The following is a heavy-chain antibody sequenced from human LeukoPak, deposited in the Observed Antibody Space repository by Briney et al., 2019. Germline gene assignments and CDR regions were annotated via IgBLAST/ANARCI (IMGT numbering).Heavy chain of an antibody. CDR2: IWYDGSNK. D-gene: IGHD1-1*01. Sequence: PGGSLRLSCAASGFSFSRYAMSWVRQAPGKGLEWVAVIWYDGSNKYYADSVKGRFTISRDNSKNTLYLQMNSLRAEDTAVYYCASAVTSGSFDIWGQGTMVTVSS. CDR1: GFSFSRYA. J-gene: IGHJ3*02. CDR3: ASAVTSGSFDI. V-gene: IGHV3-33*08.